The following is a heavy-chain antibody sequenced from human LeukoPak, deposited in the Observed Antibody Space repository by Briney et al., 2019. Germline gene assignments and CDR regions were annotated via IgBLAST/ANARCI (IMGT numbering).Heavy chain of an antibody. CDR3: ARGGDRIAVAGTHNWFDP. CDR2: INHSGST. D-gene: IGHD6-19*01. Sequence: SETLSLTCAVYGGSFSGYYWSWIRQPPGKGLEWIGEINHSGSTNYNLSLKSRVTISVDTSKNQFSLKLSSVTAADTAVYYCARGGDRIAVAGTHNWFDPWGQGTLVTVSS. CDR1: GGSFSGYY. J-gene: IGHJ5*02. V-gene: IGHV4-34*01.